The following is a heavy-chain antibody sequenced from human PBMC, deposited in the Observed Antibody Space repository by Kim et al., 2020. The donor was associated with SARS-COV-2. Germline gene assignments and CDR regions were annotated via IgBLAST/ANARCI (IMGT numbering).Heavy chain of an antibody. CDR3: ARGHAREKKAVLRYFDWLSTGTFDY. D-gene: IGHD3-9*01. J-gene: IGHJ4*02. V-gene: IGHV4-34*01. CDR1: GGSFSGYY. CDR2: INHSGST. Sequence: SETLSLTCAVYGGSFSGYYWSWIRQPPGKGLEWIGEINHSGSTNYNPSLKSRVTISVDTSKNQFSLKLSSVTAADTAVYYCARGHAREKKAVLRYFDWLSTGTFDYWGQGTLVTVSS.